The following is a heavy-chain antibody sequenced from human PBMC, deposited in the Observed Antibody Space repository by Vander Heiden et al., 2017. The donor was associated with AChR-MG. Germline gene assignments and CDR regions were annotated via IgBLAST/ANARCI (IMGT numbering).Heavy chain of an antibody. J-gene: IGHJ3*02. V-gene: IGHV3-11*01. CDR3: ARGGYDYVWGSYRRDDAFDI. Sequence: QVQLVESGGGLVKPGVSLRLSCAASGSTFSDYYISGIRQARGKGLEWVSYISSSGSTIYYADSVKGRFTISRDNAKNSLYLQMNSLRAEDTAVYYCARGGYDYVWGSYRRDDAFDIWGQGTMVTVSS. CDR1: GSTFSDYY. D-gene: IGHD3-16*02. CDR2: ISSSGSTI.